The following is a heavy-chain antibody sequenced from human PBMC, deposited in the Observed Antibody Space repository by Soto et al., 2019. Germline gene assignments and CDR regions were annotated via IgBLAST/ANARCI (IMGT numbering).Heavy chain of an antibody. Sequence: PSETLSLTCTVSGGSLRNFFWSWIRQPPGKGLEWIGHIYSSGKTDYNPSLETRVTMSIDTSMNQISLKLNSVTAADTAVYLCGRTFPPAPRVVLSHNWFVPWGPGTLVTVSS. V-gene: IGHV4-59*01. J-gene: IGHJ5*02. CDR3: GRTFPPAPRVVLSHNWFVP. CDR2: IYSSGKT. CDR1: GGSLRNFF. D-gene: IGHD2-2*01.